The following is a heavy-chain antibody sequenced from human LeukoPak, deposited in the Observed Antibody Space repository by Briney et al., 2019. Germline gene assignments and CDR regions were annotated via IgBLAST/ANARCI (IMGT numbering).Heavy chain of an antibody. J-gene: IGHJ4*02. V-gene: IGHV1-69*05. CDR1: GGTFSSYA. CDR2: IIPIFGTA. D-gene: IGHD3-22*01. CDR3: ASHYDSSGYYDY. Sequence: SVKVSCKASGGTFSSYAISWVRQAPGQGLEWMGRIIPIFGTANYAQKFQGRVTITTDESTSTAYMELSSLRSEDTAVYYCASHYDSSGYYDYWGQGTLVTVSS.